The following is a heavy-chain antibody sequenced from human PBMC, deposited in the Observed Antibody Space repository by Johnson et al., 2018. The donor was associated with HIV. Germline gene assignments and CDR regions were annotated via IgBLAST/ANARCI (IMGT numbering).Heavy chain of an antibody. D-gene: IGHD6-19*01. CDR2: ISWNSGSM. CDR3: ARDPPGATGIPVAEDAFDI. CDR1: GFIFDDYG. J-gene: IGHJ3*02. V-gene: IGHV3-20*04. Sequence: VQLVESGGGVVRPGGSMRLSCAASGFIFDDYGIHWVRQAPGKGLEWVSSISWNSGSMGYADSVKGRFTISRDNAKNSLYLQMNSLRAEDTAFYYCARDPPGATGIPVAEDAFDIWGQGTMVTVS.